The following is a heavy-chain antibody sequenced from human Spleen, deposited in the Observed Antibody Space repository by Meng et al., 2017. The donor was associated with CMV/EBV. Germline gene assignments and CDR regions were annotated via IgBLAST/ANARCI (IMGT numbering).Heavy chain of an antibody. V-gene: IGHV3-23*01. CDR1: GFTFNSYA. J-gene: IGHJ4*02. Sequence: AAYGFTFNSYAMSWVRQAPGKGLEWVSGISGSGGSTYYADSVKGRFTISRDNSKNTLYLQMNSLSAEDTAVYYCAKDYMATITFLDYWGPGTLVTVSS. D-gene: IGHD5-24*01. CDR3: AKDYMATITFLDY. CDR2: ISGSGGST.